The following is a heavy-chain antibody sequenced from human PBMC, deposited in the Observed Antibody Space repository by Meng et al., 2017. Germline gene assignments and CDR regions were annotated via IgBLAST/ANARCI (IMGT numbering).Heavy chain of an antibody. CDR3: ARTPTVTTYGY. J-gene: IGHJ4*02. Sequence: GESLKISCAASGFTFSIYWMSWVRQAPGKGLEWVANKKQDGSEKYYVDSVKGRFTISRDNAKNSLYLQMDSLRAEDTAVYYCARTPTVTTYGYWGQGALVTVSS. V-gene: IGHV3-7*01. CDR2: KKQDGSEK. D-gene: IGHD4-17*01. CDR1: GFTFSIYW.